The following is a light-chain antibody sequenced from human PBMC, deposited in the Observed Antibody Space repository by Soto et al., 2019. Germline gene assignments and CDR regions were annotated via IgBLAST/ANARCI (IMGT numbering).Light chain of an antibody. CDR1: SSDVGSYSL. CDR2: EGS. J-gene: IGLJ2*01. V-gene: IGLV2-23*01. CDR3: CSYTRSTVV. Sequence: QSALTQPASVSGSPGQSITISCTGTSSDVGSYSLVSWYQQHPSKAPKLMIFEGSKRPSGVSNRFSGSKSGNTASLTISGLQDEDEDDYFCCSYTRSTVVFGGGTKLTVL.